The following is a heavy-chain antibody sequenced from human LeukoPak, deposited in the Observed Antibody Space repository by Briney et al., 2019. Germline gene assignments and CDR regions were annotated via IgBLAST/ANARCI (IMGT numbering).Heavy chain of an antibody. Sequence: TSETLSLTCTVSGGSISSGDYYWSWIRQPPGKGLEWIGYVYYSGSTNYNPSLKSRVTISVDTSKNQFSLKMSSVTAADTAVYYCAARYCSGGSCYFDPWGQGTLVTVSS. V-gene: IGHV4-61*08. J-gene: IGHJ5*02. D-gene: IGHD2-15*01. CDR3: AARYCSGGSCYFDP. CDR1: GGSISSGDYY. CDR2: VYYSGST.